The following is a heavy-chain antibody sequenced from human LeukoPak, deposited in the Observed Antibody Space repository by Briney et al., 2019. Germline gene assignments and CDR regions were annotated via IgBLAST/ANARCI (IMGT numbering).Heavy chain of an antibody. CDR2: MYYIGGP. Sequence: SETLSLTCTLSGGSISSSRYYWGWIRQPPGKGLEWIGSMYYIGGPYSNPSLKSRVTISVETSTIQVSLKLSSVTAADTAVYYCASTGQIVAAMYAFDSWGQGTMVTVPS. D-gene: IGHD6-25*01. V-gene: IGHV4-39*01. CDR3: ASTGQIVAAMYAFDS. J-gene: IGHJ3*02. CDR1: GGSISSSRYY.